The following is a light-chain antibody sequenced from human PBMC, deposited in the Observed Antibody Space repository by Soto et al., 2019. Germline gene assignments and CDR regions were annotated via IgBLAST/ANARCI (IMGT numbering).Light chain of an antibody. CDR2: AAS. CDR1: QGISSY. CDR3: QQLNSYPPK. J-gene: IGKJ5*01. Sequence: DIQLTQSPSFLSASVGDRVTITCRASQGISSYLAWYQQKPGKAPKLLIYAASTLQSAVPSRFSGSGSGTEFTLTISSLQPEDFATYYCQQLNSYPPKFGQGTRLEIK. V-gene: IGKV1-9*01.